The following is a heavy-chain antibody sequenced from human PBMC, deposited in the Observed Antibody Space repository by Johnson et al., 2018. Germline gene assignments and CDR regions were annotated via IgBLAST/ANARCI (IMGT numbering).Heavy chain of an antibody. CDR3: ARDSVAEYDAAFDI. Sequence: VQLVESGAEVKKPGESLKISCKGSGYSFTSYWIGWVRQMPGKGLEWMGIIYPGDSDTRYSPSFQGQVTISAAKSISPAHLQWSSLKASDTAMYYCARDSVAEYDAAFDIWGQGTMVTVSS. D-gene: IGHD6-19*01. CDR2: IYPGDSDT. J-gene: IGHJ3*02. CDR1: GYSFTSYW. V-gene: IGHV5-51*01.